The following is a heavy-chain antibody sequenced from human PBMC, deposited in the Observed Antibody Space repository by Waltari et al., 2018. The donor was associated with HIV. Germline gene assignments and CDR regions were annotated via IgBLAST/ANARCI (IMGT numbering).Heavy chain of an antibody. Sequence: QVQLVQSGAEVRTPGSSVKVSCKASGGSFTSYSIHWVRQAPGQGLEWMGRVIPMAGTAMNGQKSQARVTISADKSTTTAYMELTSLRTEDTAVYYCVSARETMGVDFDFWGQGTLVTVSS. D-gene: IGHD3-10*01. CDR1: GGSFTSYS. V-gene: IGHV1-69*08. CDR3: VSARETMGVDFDF. CDR2: VIPMAGTA. J-gene: IGHJ4*02.